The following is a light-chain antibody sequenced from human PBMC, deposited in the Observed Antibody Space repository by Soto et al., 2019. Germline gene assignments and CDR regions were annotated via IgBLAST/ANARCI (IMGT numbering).Light chain of an antibody. CDR3: QQRADWPWT. CDR2: DAS. V-gene: IGKV3-11*01. J-gene: IGKJ1*01. Sequence: IVLTQSPATLSLSPGERATLSCRASQSVSSYLAWYQQRPGQAPNLLIYDASNRATGVPARFSGSGSGTDFTLTITSLEPGDFAIYYCQQRADWPWTFGQGTKVEIK. CDR1: QSVSSY.